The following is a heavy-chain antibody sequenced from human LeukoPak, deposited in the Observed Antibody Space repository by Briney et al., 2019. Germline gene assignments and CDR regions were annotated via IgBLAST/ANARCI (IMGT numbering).Heavy chain of an antibody. CDR3: ARVEWFGELSPFDI. J-gene: IGHJ3*02. D-gene: IGHD3-10*01. CDR1: GSSVSSGTYY. V-gene: IGHV4-61*01. Sequence: SETLSLTCTVSGSSVSSGTYYWSWIRQPPGEGLEWIGYIYYSGSTNYNPSLKSRVTISVDTSKDQFSLKLSSVTAADTAVYYCARVEWFGELSPFDIWGQGTMVTVSS. CDR2: IYYSGST.